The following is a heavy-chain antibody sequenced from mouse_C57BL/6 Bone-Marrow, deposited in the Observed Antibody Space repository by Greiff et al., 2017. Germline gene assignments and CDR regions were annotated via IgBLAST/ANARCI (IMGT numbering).Heavy chain of an antibody. V-gene: IGHV3-6*01. CDR2: ISYDGSN. Sequence: EVKVEESGPGLVKPSQSLSLTCSATGYSITSGYYWNWIRQFPGNKLEWMGYISYDGSNNYNPSLKNRISLTRDTSKNQSFLKLNSVTTEDTATYYCARSREVGYGGYWGQGTTLTGSS. J-gene: IGHJ2*01. CDR3: ARSREVGYGGY. D-gene: IGHD2-2*01. CDR1: GYSITSGYY.